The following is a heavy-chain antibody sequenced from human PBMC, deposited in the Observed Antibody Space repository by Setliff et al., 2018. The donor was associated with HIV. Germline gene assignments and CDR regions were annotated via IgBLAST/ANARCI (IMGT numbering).Heavy chain of an antibody. J-gene: IGHJ4*02. D-gene: IGHD5-12*01. CDR1: GGSISSSSYY. V-gene: IGHV4-31*01. Sequence: SETLSLTCTVSGGSISSSSYYWNWFRQYPGKGLEWIGYIHYTGTTNQNPSLRSLITISLDTSKNQFSLKLTSVTAADTAVYYCARQVSIPGVAITPVDYWGQGALVTVSS. CDR3: ARQVSIPGVAITPVDY. CDR2: IHYTGTT.